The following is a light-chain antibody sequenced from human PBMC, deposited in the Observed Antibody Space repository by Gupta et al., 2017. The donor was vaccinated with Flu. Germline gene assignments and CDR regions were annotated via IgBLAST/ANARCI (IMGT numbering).Light chain of an antibody. Sequence: PPTLSLSPGRRATLSCRASQSLSTQLAWYQQKPGQAPRLLIYDGSNRATGIPGRFGGSGMETVFTLTISSLEPEDFAVYYCVQRINWPWTFGQGTKVEVK. V-gene: IGKV3D-11*02. CDR1: QSLSTQ. J-gene: IGKJ1*01. CDR2: DGS. CDR3: VQRINWPWT.